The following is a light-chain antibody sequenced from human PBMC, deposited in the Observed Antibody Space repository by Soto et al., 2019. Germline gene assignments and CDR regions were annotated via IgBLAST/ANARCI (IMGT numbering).Light chain of an antibody. Sequence: QLVLTQPPSVSGAPGQRVTISCTGSSSNTGAGYDVHWYQQLPGTAPKLVIYGNINRPSGVPDRFFGSKSGTSASLAITGLQAEDEADYYCQSYDSSLSGYVFGPGTKVTVL. CDR2: GNI. CDR3: QSYDSSLSGYV. CDR1: SSNTGAGYD. V-gene: IGLV1-40*01. J-gene: IGLJ1*01.